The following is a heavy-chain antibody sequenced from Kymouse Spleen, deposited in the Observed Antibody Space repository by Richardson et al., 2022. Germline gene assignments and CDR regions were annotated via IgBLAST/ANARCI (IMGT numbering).Heavy chain of an antibody. CDR2: IYYSGST. J-gene: IGHJ4*02. Sequence: QLQLQESGPGLVKPSETLSLTCTVSGGSISSSSYYWGWIRQPPGKGLEWIGSIYYSGSTYYNPSLKSRVTISVDTSKNQFSLKLSSVTAADTAVYYCARQRCSSTSCYEDYWGQGTLVTVSS. D-gene: IGHD2-2*02. CDR3: ARQRCSSTSCYEDY. V-gene: IGHV4-39*01. CDR1: GGSISSSSYY.